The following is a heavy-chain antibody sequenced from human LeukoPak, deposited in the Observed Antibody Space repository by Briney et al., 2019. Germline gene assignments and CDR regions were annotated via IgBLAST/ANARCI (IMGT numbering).Heavy chain of an antibody. J-gene: IGHJ4*02. Sequence: SETLSLTCTVSGGSISSGSYYWSWIRQPAGKGLEWIGRIYTSESTNYNPSLKSRVTISVDTSKNQFSLKLSSVTAADTAVYYCARERDTLIVYFDYWGQGILVTVSS. CDR2: IYTSEST. V-gene: IGHV4-61*02. CDR1: GGSISSGSYY. D-gene: IGHD5-18*01. CDR3: ARERDTLIVYFDY.